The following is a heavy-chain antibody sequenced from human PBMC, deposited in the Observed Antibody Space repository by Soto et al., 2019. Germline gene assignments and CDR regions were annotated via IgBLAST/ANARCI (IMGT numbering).Heavy chain of an antibody. V-gene: IGHV1-18*01. Sequence: ASVKVSCKASGYTFTSYGISWVRQAPGQGLEWMGWISAYNGNTNYAQKLQGRVTMTTDTSTSTAYMELRSLRSDDTAVYYCVVAAQPYYFDYWGKGTRVTVSA. CDR1: GYTFTSYG. CDR3: VVAAQPYYFDY. D-gene: IGHD2-15*01. CDR2: ISAYNGNT. J-gene: IGHJ4*02.